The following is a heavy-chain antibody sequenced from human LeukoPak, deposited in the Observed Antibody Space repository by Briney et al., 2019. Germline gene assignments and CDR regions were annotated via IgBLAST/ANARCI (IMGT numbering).Heavy chain of an antibody. CDR3: ARDYKVLKGFLPREVGATGGWFDP. CDR1: GCSISSYY. D-gene: IGHD1-26*01. V-gene: IGHV4-4*07. Sequence: PSETLSLTCTVSGCSISSYYWSWIRQPAGKGLEWIGRIYTSGSTNYNPSLKSRVTMSVDTSKNQFTLKLSSVTAADTAVYYCARDYKVLKGFLPREVGATGGWFDPWGQGTLVTVSS. CDR2: IYTSGST. J-gene: IGHJ5*02.